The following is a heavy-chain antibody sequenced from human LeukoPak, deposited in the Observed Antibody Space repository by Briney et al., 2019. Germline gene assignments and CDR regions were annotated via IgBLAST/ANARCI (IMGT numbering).Heavy chain of an antibody. V-gene: IGHV5-51*01. CDR1: GYRFTNYW. D-gene: IGHD6-6*01. Sequence: GESLKISCKGSGYRFTNYWIGWVRQMPGKDREWMGIIYPDDSDTRYNLSYQGKVRISADKSITNAYLQWSSLKVSDTAMYYCARLASIGARAEFDYWGQGTLVTVSS. CDR3: ARLASIGARAEFDY. CDR2: IYPDDSDT. J-gene: IGHJ4*02.